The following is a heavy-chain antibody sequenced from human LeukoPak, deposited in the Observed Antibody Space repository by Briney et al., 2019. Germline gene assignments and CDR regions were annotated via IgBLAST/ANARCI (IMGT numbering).Heavy chain of an antibody. CDR1: GFTFSSYG. CDR2: IWYDGSNK. J-gene: IGHJ4*02. CDR3: ANILGYYFDY. D-gene: IGHD2-15*01. Sequence: PGRSLRLSCAASGFTFSSYGMHWVRQAPGKGLEWVAVIWYDGSNKYYADSVKGRFTISRDNSKNTLYLQMNSLRAEDTAVYYCANILGYYFDYWGQGTLVTVSS. V-gene: IGHV3-33*06.